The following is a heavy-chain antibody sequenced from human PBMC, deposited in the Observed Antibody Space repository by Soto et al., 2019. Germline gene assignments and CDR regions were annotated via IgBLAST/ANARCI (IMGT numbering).Heavy chain of an antibody. J-gene: IGHJ4*02. D-gene: IGHD3-16*01. CDR3: AVAQDRGGGTTFIY. CDR1: GFTFDDNA. V-gene: IGHV3-9*01. Sequence: PGGSLRLSCAVSGFTFDDNAMHWVRQAPEKGLEWVSGINWKSDIGYADSVKGRFTISRDNAENSLYLQMNSRRAEDTALYYCAVAQDRGGGTTFIYWGQGAQGTVFS. CDR2: INWKSDI.